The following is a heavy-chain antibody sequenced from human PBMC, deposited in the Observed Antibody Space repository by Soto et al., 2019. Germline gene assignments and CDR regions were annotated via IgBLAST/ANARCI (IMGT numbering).Heavy chain of an antibody. D-gene: IGHD5-12*01. CDR1: GFSLSTSGVG. V-gene: IGHV2-5*02. CDR2: IYWDDSK. CDR3: ANKWPEDGPLDC. J-gene: IGHJ4*02. Sequence: QITLKESGPTLVRPTQTLTLTCAFSGFSLSTSGVGVGWIRQPPGKALEWLAVIYWDDSKNYSPSLRSRLTIDKATSKNHVVLTMTNMDPMDTVTEYCANKWPEDGPLDCWGQGTLVTVSS.